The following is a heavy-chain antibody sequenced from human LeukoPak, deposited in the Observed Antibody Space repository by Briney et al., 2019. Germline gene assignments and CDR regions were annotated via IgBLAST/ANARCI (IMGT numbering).Heavy chain of an antibody. J-gene: IGHJ4*02. Sequence: ASVKVSCKASGYSFTSYGIKWVRQAPGQGLEWMGWISAYNGNTNYAQRLQGRVTMTTDTSTSTAYMELRSLTSDDTAVYYCARVPSGGPFDYWGQGTLVTVSS. D-gene: IGHD2-15*01. CDR1: GYSFTSYG. CDR2: ISAYNGNT. CDR3: ARVPSGGPFDY. V-gene: IGHV1-18*01.